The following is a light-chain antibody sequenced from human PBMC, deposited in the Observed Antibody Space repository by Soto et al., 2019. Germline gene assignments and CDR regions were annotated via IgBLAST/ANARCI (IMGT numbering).Light chain of an antibody. CDR1: QSISSY. V-gene: IGKV3-20*01. CDR3: QQCDTSPWT. Sequence: EIVLTQSPDTLSLSPGERATLSCRASQSISSYLAWYQQKPGQAPRLLIYGASSTATGIPDRFSGSGSGTDFPLAISRLEPGDSAVYFCQQCDTSPWTFGQGTKVEIK. CDR2: GAS. J-gene: IGKJ1*01.